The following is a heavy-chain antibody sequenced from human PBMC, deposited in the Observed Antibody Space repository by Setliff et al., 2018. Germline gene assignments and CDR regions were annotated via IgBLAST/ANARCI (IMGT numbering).Heavy chain of an antibody. J-gene: IGHJ4*02. V-gene: IGHV3-74*01. CDR2: VKSDGTYT. CDR3: RLWFGELLRDY. D-gene: IGHD3-10*01. Sequence: PGGSLRLSCAVSGFTFSSYWMHWVRQAPGKGLVWVSRVKSDGTYTNYADSVKGRFTISRDNSKNTLYLQMSSLRTEDTAVYYCRLWFGELLRDYWGQGTLVTVSS. CDR1: GFTFSSYW.